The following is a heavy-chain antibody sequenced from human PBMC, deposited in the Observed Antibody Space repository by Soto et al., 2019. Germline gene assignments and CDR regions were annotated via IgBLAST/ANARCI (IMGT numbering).Heavy chain of an antibody. Sequence: QVQLVESGGGVVQPGRSLRLSCAASGFTFSSYGMHWVRQAPGKGLEWVAVISYDGSNKYYADSMKGRFTISRDNSKNTLYLQMNSLRAEDTAVYYCAKDGGDGYNPFEYWYFELWGRGTLVTVSS. D-gene: IGHD3-16*01. CDR3: AKDGGDGYNPFEYWYFEL. V-gene: IGHV3-30*18. CDR1: GFTFSSYG. J-gene: IGHJ2*01. CDR2: ISYDGSNK.